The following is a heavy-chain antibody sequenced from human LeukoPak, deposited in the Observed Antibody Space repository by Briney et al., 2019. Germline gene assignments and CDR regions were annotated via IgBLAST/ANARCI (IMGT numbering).Heavy chain of an antibody. CDR2: IIPIFGTA. Sequence: ASVKVSCKASGYTFTSYDINWVRQATGQGLEWMGGIIPIFGTANYAQKFQGRVTITADESTSTAYMELSSLRSEDTAVYYCGSGSWGYYMDVWGKGTTVTISS. D-gene: IGHD3-10*01. J-gene: IGHJ6*03. CDR1: GYTFTSYD. V-gene: IGHV1-69*13. CDR3: GSGSWGYYMDV.